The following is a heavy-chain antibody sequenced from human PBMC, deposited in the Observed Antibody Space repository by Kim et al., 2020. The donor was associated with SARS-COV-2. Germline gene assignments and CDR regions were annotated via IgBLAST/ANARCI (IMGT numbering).Heavy chain of an antibody. CDR3: ARDQSGGAFDI. D-gene: IGHD3-3*01. Sequence: ANTANKFKGRVTMTADKSTSTAYMELSSLRAEDTAGYYCARDQSGGAFDIWGQGTMVTVSS. J-gene: IGHJ3*02. V-gene: IGHV1-69*04. CDR2: A.